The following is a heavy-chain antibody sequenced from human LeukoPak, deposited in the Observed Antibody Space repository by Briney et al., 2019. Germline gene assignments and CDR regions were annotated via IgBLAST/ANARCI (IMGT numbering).Heavy chain of an antibody. CDR3: AKDFTAMVKGYYYYGMDV. J-gene: IGHJ6*02. Sequence: PGRSLRLSCAASGFTFSSYGMHWVRQAPGKGLEGVAVISYDGSNKYYADSVKGRFTISRDNSKNTLYLQMNSLRAEDTAVYYCAKDFTAMVKGYYYYGMDVWGQGTTVTVSS. V-gene: IGHV3-30*18. CDR1: GFTFSSYG. CDR2: ISYDGSNK. D-gene: IGHD5-18*01.